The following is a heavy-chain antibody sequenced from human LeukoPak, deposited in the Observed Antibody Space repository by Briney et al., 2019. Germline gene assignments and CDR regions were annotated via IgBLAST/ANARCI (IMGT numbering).Heavy chain of an antibody. V-gene: IGHV3-23*01. CDR3: AKGMGFAIDYNYYGMDD. CDR2: ISGRGDST. J-gene: IGHJ6*02. CDR1: GFTFRDYT. D-gene: IGHD3-10*01. Sequence: GGSLRLSCTASGFTFRDYTMSWVRQAPGKGLERISAISGRGDSTYYTDSVKGRFTISRDNSKDALWLQMNSLRAEDTARYYCAKGMGFAIDYNYYGMDDWGQGITVAVSS.